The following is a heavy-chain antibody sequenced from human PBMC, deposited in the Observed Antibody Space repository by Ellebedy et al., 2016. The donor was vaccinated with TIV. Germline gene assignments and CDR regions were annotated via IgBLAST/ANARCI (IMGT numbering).Heavy chain of an antibody. D-gene: IGHD1-26*01. CDR1: GYTFSNYY. CDR2: INPSGGST. V-gene: IGHV1-46*01. Sequence: AASVKVSCKASGYTFSNYYMHWVRQAPGHTLEWMGMINPSGGSTTYAQKFQGRVTMTRDTSTSTVYMELSSLRSDDTAVYYCAKLVGTTVDYWGQGTLVTVSS. J-gene: IGHJ4*02. CDR3: AKLVGTTVDY.